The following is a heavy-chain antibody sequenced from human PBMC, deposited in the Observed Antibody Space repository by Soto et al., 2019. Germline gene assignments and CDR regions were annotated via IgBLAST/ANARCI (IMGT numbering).Heavy chain of an antibody. V-gene: IGHV3-33*01. CDR1: GFTFSSYG. CDR2: IWYDGSNK. CDR3: ARDYSGYDSTTTNYYYYGMDV. J-gene: IGHJ6*02. Sequence: GGSLSLSCAASGFTFSSYGMHWVRQAPGKGLEWVAVIWYDGSNKYYADSVKGRFTISRDNSKNTLYLQMNSLRAEDTAVYYCARDYSGYDSTTTNYYYYGMDVWGQGTTVTVSS. D-gene: IGHD5-12*01.